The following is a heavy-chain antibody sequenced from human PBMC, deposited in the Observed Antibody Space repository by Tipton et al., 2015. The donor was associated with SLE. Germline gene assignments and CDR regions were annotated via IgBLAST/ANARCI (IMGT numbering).Heavy chain of an antibody. Sequence: GSLRLSCAASGFSVMSNFMTWVRQAPGKGLEWVSVIYASGSTYYAGSVKGRFTISRDNSKNTLYLQMNSLRAEDTAFYYCARGEVNRGIHYYGLDVWGQGTTVTVSS. V-gene: IGHV3-53*01. J-gene: IGHJ6*02. D-gene: IGHD7-27*01. CDR2: IYASGST. CDR3: ARGEVNRGIHYYGLDV. CDR1: GFSVMSNF.